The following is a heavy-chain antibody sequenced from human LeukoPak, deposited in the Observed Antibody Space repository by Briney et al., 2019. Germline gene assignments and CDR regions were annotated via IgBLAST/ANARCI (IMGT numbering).Heavy chain of an antibody. CDR2: IKQDGSEK. D-gene: IGHD3-10*01. J-gene: IGHJ4*02. CDR1: GFTFSSYW. CDR3: AKETPPDYYGSGSYYNGFDY. Sequence: GGSLRLSCTASGFTFSSYWMSWVRQAPGKGLEWVANIKQDGSEKYYVDSVKGRFTISRDNAKNSLYLQMNGLRAEDTAVYYCAKETPPDYYGSGSYYNGFDYWGQGTLVTVSS. V-gene: IGHV3-7*01.